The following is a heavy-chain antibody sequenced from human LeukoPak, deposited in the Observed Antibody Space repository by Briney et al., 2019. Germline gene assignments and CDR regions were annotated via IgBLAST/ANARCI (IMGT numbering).Heavy chain of an antibody. D-gene: IGHD1-14*01. J-gene: IGHJ4*02. CDR3: ARHRYISTRDFEY. CDR1: GFTVSSND. CDR2: IYSGGSI. Sequence: GGSLRLSCAASGFTVSSNDMSWVRQAPGKGLEWVSAIYSGGSIYYADSVKGRFTMSRDNSKNTLYLQMHSLGAEDTAVYYCARHRYISTRDFEYWGQGTLVTVSS. V-gene: IGHV3-53*01.